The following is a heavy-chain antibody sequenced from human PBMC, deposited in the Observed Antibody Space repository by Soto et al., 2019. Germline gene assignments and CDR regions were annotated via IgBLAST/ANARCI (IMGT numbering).Heavy chain of an antibody. D-gene: IGHD2-2*01. CDR2: IYWDDDK. CDR3: AHGYCYAHYFVS. V-gene: IGHV2-5*02. J-gene: IGHJ4*02. CDR1: GFSLSTNAVG. Sequence: QITLKESGPTLVKPTQTLTLTCTFSGFSLSTNAVGVGWIRQPPGKALEWLALIYWDDDKRYSPSLKSRLTITKDTSKKQVVLTMTNMDPLDTATYYCAHGYCYAHYFVSWGQGTLVTVSS.